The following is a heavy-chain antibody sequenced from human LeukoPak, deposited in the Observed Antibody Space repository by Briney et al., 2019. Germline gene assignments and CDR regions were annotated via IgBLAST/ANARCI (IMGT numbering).Heavy chain of an antibody. J-gene: IGHJ4*02. Sequence: SETLSLTCAVYGGSFSGYYWSWIRQPPGKGPEWIGEINHSGSTNYNPSLKSRVTISVDTSKNQFSLKLSSVTAADTAVYYCARYDFWSFDYWGQGTLVTVSS. D-gene: IGHD3-3*01. CDR1: GGSFSGYY. CDR3: ARYDFWSFDY. V-gene: IGHV4-34*01. CDR2: INHSGST.